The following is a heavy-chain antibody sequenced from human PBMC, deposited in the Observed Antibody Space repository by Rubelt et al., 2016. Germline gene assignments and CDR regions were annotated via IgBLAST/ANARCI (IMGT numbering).Heavy chain of an antibody. CDR2: INHSGST. CDR3: ARSHTVSRGYFDY. D-gene: IGHD4-17*01. V-gene: IGHV4-34*02. J-gene: IGHJ4*02. CDR1: AGSFSDYY. Sequence: QVQLQQWGAGLLKPSETLSLTCAVYAGSFSDYYWTWIRQSPGKGLEWVGEINHSGSTNYNPSPMGRVPISVDTSKNQFSLKLSSVTAADTAVYYCARSHTVSRGYFDYWGQGTLVTVSS.